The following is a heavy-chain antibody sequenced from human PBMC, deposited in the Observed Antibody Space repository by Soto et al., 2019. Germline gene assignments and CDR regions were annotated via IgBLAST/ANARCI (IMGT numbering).Heavy chain of an antibody. V-gene: IGHV3-23*01. CDR2: ISGSGGST. Sequence: EVQLLESGGGLVQPGGSLRLSCAASGFTFSSYAMSWVRQAPGKGLEWVSAISGSGGSTYYADSVKGWFTISRDNSKNTLYLQMNSLRAEDTAVYYCAKGCSSTSCYGYWGQGTLVTVSS. J-gene: IGHJ4*02. D-gene: IGHD2-2*01. CDR1: GFTFSSYA. CDR3: AKGCSSTSCYGY.